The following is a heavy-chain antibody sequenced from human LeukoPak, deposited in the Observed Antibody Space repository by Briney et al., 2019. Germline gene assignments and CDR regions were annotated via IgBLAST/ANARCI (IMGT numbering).Heavy chain of an antibody. Sequence: GASVKVSCKASGYTFTSYDINWVRQATGQGLEWMGWMNPNSGNTGYAQRFQGRVTITRNTSISTAYMELNSLRSEDTAMYYCARAGSSSWYYYYYYMDVWGKGTTVTVSS. D-gene: IGHD6-13*01. CDR1: GYTFTSYD. J-gene: IGHJ6*03. CDR2: MNPNSGNT. CDR3: ARAGSSSWYYYYYYMDV. V-gene: IGHV1-8*03.